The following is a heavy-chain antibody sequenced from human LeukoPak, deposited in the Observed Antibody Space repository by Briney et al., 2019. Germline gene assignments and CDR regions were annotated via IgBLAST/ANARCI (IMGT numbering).Heavy chain of an antibody. Sequence: SETLSFTCTVSGGSISSYYWSWIRQPPGKGLEWIGYIYYSGSTNYNPSLKSRVTISVDTSKNQFSLKLSSVTAADMAVYYCARDSVEMATTDYYYYYYMDVWGKGTTVTVSS. V-gene: IGHV4-59*01. CDR3: ARDSVEMATTDYYYYYYMDV. CDR2: IYYSGST. D-gene: IGHD5-24*01. CDR1: GGSISSYY. J-gene: IGHJ6*03.